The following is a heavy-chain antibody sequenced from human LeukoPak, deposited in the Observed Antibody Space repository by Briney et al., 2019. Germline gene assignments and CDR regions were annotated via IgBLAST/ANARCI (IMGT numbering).Heavy chain of an antibody. J-gene: IGHJ3*01. Sequence: GGSLRLCCAASGFTFSVAAMTWGRQAPGKGLEWVSLIGASGESTYYADSVKGRFTISRDNSKNTLSLQMNSLRVEDTAMYFCAKDIQLSTWGLGTMRAVSS. CDR1: GFTFSVAA. D-gene: IGHD5-24*01. CDR2: IGASGEST. V-gene: IGHV3-23*01. CDR3: AKDIQLST.